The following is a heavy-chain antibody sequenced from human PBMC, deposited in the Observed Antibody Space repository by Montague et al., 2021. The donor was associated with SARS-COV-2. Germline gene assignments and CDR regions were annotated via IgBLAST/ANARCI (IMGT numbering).Heavy chain of an antibody. CDR2: INQSGST. Sequence: SETLSLTCAVYGGSFSGYYWSWIRQPPGKGLEWIGEINQSGSTNXXPSLKSRVTLSVDTSKKQFSPKLSSLTAADTAVYYCARVAGGYYHDSSAYFDYWGQGSLVTVSS. J-gene: IGHJ4*02. CDR3: ARVAGGYYHDSSAYFDY. D-gene: IGHD3-22*01. CDR1: GGSFSGYY. V-gene: IGHV4-34*01.